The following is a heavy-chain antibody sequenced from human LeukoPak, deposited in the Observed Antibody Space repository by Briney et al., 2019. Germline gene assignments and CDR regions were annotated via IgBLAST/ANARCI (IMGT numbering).Heavy chain of an antibody. V-gene: IGHV3-20*04. D-gene: IGHD1-14*01. CDR1: GFTFDDYG. Sequence: PGWSLTLSCPSTGFTFDDYGMSWVRQAPGKGLEWVSGINWNGGSTGYADSVKGRFTISRDNAKHSLYLQMNSLRAEDTALYYCARDADGIFDYWGQGTLVTVSS. CDR2: INWNGGST. J-gene: IGHJ4*02. CDR3: ARDADGIFDY.